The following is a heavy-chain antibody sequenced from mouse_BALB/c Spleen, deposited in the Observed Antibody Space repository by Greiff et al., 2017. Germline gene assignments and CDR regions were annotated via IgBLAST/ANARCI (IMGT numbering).Heavy chain of an antibody. CDR3: TRCYGNYPYAMDY. CDR2: IDPSDSYT. Sequence: QGQLQQPGAELVKPGASVKMSCKASGYTFTSYWMHWVKQRPGQGLEWIGVIDPSDSYTSYNQKFKGKATLTVDTSSSTAYMQLSSLTSEDSAVYYCTRCYGNYPYAMDYWGQGTSVTVSS. D-gene: IGHD2-1*01. CDR1: GYTFTSYW. V-gene: IGHV1S127*01. J-gene: IGHJ4*01.